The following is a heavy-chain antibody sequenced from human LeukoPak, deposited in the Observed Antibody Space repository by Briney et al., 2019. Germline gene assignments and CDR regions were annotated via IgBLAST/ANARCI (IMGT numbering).Heavy chain of an antibody. V-gene: IGHV1-69*13. CDR2: IIPIFGTA. J-gene: IGHJ4*02. CDR3: ARGIAAAGYYFDY. CDR1: GHTFIGYN. Sequence: SVKVSCKASGHTFIGYNMHWVRQAPGQGLEWMGGIIPIFGTANYAQKFQGRVTITADESTSTAYMELSSLRSEDTAVYYCARGIAAAGYYFDYWGQGTLVTVSS. D-gene: IGHD6-13*01.